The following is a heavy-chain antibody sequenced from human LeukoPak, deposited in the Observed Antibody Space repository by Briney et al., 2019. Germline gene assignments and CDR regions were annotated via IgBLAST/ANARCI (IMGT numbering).Heavy chain of an antibody. Sequence: GGSLRLSCAASEFSLSKYWMSWVRQAPEKGLEWVANINQNVSEKYYVDSVKGRFTISRDNADNSVYLQMNNLKAEDTAVYYCARYGNGEWLAHYSFEIWGQGTMVTVSS. CDR1: EFSLSKYW. CDR3: ARYGNGEWLAHYSFEI. V-gene: IGHV3-7*01. D-gene: IGHD6-19*01. J-gene: IGHJ3*02. CDR2: INQNVSEK.